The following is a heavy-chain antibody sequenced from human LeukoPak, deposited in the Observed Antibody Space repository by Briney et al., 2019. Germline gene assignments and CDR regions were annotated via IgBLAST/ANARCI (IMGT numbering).Heavy chain of an antibody. CDR1: GGSFSGYY. J-gene: IGHJ3*02. D-gene: IGHD6-6*01. V-gene: IGHV4-34*01. Sequence: SETLSLTCAVYGGSFSGYYWSWIRQPPGKGLEWIGEINHSGSTNYNPSLKSRVTISVDTSKNQFSLKLSSVTAADTAVYYCARPCIAARKRVATTRGGRVQGDAFDIWGQGTMVTVSS. CDR3: ARPCIAARKRVATTRGGRVQGDAFDI. CDR2: INHSGST.